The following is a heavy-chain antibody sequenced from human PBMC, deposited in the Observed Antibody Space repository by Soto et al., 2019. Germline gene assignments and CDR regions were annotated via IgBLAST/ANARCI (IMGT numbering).Heavy chain of an antibody. CDR3: ARDYTRDGYNPPYFDY. CDR1: GGSISSGDYY. CDR2: IYYRGST. J-gene: IGHJ4*02. Sequence: NPSETLSLTCTVSGGSISSGDYYWSWIRQPPGKGLEWIGYIYYRGSTYYNPSLKSRVTISVDTSKNQFSLMLGSVTAADTAVYYCARDYTRDGYNPPYFDYWGQGTLVTVPQ. D-gene: IGHD5-12*01. V-gene: IGHV4-30-4*01.